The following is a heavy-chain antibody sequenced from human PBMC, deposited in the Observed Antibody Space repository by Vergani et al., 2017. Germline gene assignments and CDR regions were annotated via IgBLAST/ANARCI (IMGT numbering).Heavy chain of an antibody. CDR2: MNPNSGKT. D-gene: IGHD3-9*01. CDR3: ARVPDFLTGYTDA. Sequence: QVQLVQSGAEVKKPGASVKVSCKASGYTFTSHDIYWVRQAPGQGLEWMGWMNPNSGKTGYAQKFQGRVTLTGNTSISTAYMDLRSLRSEDTAKYFCARVPDFLTGYTDAWGQGTTITVSS. J-gene: IGHJ6*02. V-gene: IGHV1-8*03. CDR1: GYTFTSHD.